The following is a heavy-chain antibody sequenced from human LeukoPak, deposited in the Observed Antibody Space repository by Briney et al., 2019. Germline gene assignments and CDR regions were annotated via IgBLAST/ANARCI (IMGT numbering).Heavy chain of an antibody. V-gene: IGHV3-53*01. J-gene: IGHJ4*02. CDR2: IYSGGST. D-gene: IGHD3-3*01. Sequence: PGGSLRLSCAASGFTVSSNYMSWVRQAPGKGLEWVSVIYSGGSTYYAESAEDGFTISRNNTKNTLYLQMNSLIAEETTVYYCANIAGVVKGYWGQGTLVTVSS. CDR1: GFTVSSNY. CDR3: ANIAGVVKGY.